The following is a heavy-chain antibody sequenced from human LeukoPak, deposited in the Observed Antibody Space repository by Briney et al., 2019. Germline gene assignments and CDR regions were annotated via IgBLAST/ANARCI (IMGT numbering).Heavy chain of an antibody. CDR1: GFTFSSYG. CDR3: ARDLDSSGSWQRVLGY. V-gene: IGHV3-33*01. Sequence: GRSLRLSCAASGFTFSSYGMHWVRQAPGKGLEWVAVIWYDGSNKYYADSVKGRFTISRDNSKNTLYLQMNSLRAEDTAVYYCARDLDSSGSWQRVLGYWGQGTLVTVSS. CDR2: IWYDGSNK. D-gene: IGHD3-22*01. J-gene: IGHJ4*02.